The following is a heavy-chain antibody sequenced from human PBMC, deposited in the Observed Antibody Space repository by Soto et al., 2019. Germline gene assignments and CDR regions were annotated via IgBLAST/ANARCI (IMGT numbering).Heavy chain of an antibody. D-gene: IGHD4-17*01. V-gene: IGHV1-69*13. CDR1: GGSFSTYG. J-gene: IGHJ4*02. CDR2: IIPKFGTT. CDR3: AREGDPYYGGNSLSLDV. Sequence: SVKVSCKASGGSFSTYGINWVRLAPGQGLEWMGGIIPKFGTTNYAQKFRGRVTITADESTNAAYMELNYLRSEDTAVYFCAREGDPYYGGNSLSLDVWGQGTLVTCSS.